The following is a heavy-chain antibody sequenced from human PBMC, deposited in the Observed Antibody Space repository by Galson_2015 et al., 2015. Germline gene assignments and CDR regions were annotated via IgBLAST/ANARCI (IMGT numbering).Heavy chain of an antibody. CDR2: ISAYNGNT. J-gene: IGHJ4*02. CDR3: ARGGATDFDD. Sequence: SVKVSCKASGYTFTTYTITWVRQAPGQGLEWMGWISAYNGNTKYAQNLQGRATMPTDTSTGTAYMELRSLRSDDTAVYYCARGGATDFDDWGQGTLVTVSS. V-gene: IGHV1-18*01. CDR1: GYTFTTYT. D-gene: IGHD1-26*01.